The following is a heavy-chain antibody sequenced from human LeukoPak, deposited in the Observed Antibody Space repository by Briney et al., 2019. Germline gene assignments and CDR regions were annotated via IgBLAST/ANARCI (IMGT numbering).Heavy chain of an antibody. CDR3: ARDGGVRGYSYGREVDY. Sequence: GGSLRLSCAASGFTFSSYSMNWVRQAPGKGLEWVSSISSSSSYIYYADPVKGRFTISRDNAKNSLYLQMNSLRAEDTAVYYCARDGGVRGYSYGREVDYWGQGTLVTVSS. CDR2: ISSSSSYI. J-gene: IGHJ4*02. D-gene: IGHD5-18*01. V-gene: IGHV3-21*01. CDR1: GFTFSSYS.